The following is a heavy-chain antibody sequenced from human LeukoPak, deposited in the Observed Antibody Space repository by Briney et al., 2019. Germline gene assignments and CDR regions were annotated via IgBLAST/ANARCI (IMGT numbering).Heavy chain of an antibody. CDR1: GFTFSGNN. J-gene: IGHJ3*02. Sequence: GGSLRLSCAASGFTFSGNNMNWVRQAPGKGLEWVSSISVGTSYIYYADSVKGRFTISRDDAKNSLYLQMNSLRAEDTAVYYCASTNVVVVAEAFDIWGQGTMVTVYS. CDR2: ISVGTSYI. V-gene: IGHV3-21*01. CDR3: ASTNVVVVAEAFDI. D-gene: IGHD2-15*01.